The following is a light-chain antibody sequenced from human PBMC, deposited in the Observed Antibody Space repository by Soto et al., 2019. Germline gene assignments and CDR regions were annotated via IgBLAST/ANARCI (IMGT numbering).Light chain of an antibody. Sequence: QSVLTQSPSESATPGQRVTISCSGSGSNIGTHAVNWYQQVPGTAPTLLIFRNHQRPSGVPDRFSGSKSGTSASLAISGPQYEDEADYYWAAWDDSLRAVVFGGGTKLTVL. CDR2: RNH. CDR1: GSNIGTHA. V-gene: IGLV1-44*01. J-gene: IGLJ2*01. CDR3: AAWDDSLRAVV.